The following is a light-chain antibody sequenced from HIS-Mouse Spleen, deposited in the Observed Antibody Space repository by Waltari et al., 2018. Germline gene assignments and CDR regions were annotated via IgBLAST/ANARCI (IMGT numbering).Light chain of an antibody. CDR1: SSDVGCYNL. CDR2: EGS. Sequence: QSALTQPASVSGSPGQSTPISCTGTSSDVGCYNLVYWYQQHPGKAPKLMIYEGSKRPSGVSNRFSGSKSGNTASLTISGLQAEDEADYYCCSYAGSSTYVVFGGGTKLTVL. J-gene: IGLJ2*01. V-gene: IGLV2-23*01. CDR3: CSYAGSSTYVV.